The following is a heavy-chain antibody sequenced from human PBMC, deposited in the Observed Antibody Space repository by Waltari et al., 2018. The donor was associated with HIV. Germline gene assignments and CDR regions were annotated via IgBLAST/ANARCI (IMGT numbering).Heavy chain of an antibody. CDR1: NYFLTSGYY. V-gene: IGHV4-38-2*02. CDR3: AKGMWFGEFDFQYYGMDV. D-gene: IGHD3-10*01. J-gene: IGHJ6*02. CDR2: IYHTGST. Sequence: QVQLQESGPGLVKPSETLSLTCTVSNYFLTSGYYWGWIRQPPGKGLEWIGSIYHTGSTYYNPSLKSRVTISVDTSKTQFSLNLSSVTAADTAVYYCAKGMWFGEFDFQYYGMDVWGQGTMVTVSS.